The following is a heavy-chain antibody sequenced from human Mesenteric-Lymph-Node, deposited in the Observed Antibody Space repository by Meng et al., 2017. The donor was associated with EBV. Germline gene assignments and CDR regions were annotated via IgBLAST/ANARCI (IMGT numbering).Heavy chain of an antibody. Sequence: QLQLQESGPGLVKPSXXXXLXCTVSGGSISSSSYYWGWIRQPPGKGLEWIGSIYYSGSTYYNPSLKSRVTISVDTSKNQFSLKLSSVTAADTAVYYCARASYYYGFDYWGQGTLVTVSS. V-gene: IGHV4-39*07. J-gene: IGHJ4*02. CDR2: IYYSGST. CDR1: GGSISSSSYY. CDR3: ARASYYYGFDY. D-gene: IGHD3-10*01.